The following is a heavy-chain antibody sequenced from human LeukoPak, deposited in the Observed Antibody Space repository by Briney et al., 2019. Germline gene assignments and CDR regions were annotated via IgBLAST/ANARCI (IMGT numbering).Heavy chain of an antibody. CDR1: GGSISSSSFQ. J-gene: IGHJ6*03. D-gene: IGHD3-22*01. Sequence: WETLSLTCTVYGGSISSSSFQWGWIRQPPGKGLEWIGSIYYSGNTYYNPSLKSRVTISVDTSKNQFSLKLNSVTAADTAVYYCARQHYYESFMDVWGKGTTVTISS. CDR3: ARQHYYESFMDV. CDR2: IYYSGNT. V-gene: IGHV4-39*01.